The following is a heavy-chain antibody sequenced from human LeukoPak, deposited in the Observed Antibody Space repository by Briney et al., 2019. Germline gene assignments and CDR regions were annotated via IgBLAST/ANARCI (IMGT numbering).Heavy chain of an antibody. CDR3: ARVWSVPAAMSWFDP. V-gene: IGHV1-8*03. J-gene: IGHJ5*02. Sequence: ASVKVSCKASGYTFTSYDINWVRQATGQGLEWVGWMNPNSGNTGYAQKFQGRVTITRNTSISTAYMELSSLRSEDTAVYYCARVWSVPAAMSWFDPWGQGTLVTVSS. D-gene: IGHD2-2*01. CDR1: GYTFTSYD. CDR2: MNPNSGNT.